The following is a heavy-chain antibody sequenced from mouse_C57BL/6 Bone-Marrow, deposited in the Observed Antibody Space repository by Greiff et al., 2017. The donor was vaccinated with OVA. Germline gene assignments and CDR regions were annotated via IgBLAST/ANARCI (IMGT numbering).Heavy chain of an antibody. J-gene: IGHJ2*01. Sequence: VQLQQPGAELVKPGASVKMSCKASGYTFTSYWITWVKQRPGQGLEWIGDIYPGSGSTNYNEKFKSKATLTVDTSSSTAYMQLSSLTSEDSAVYYCARNYGNYEGDYFDYWGQGTTLTVSS. D-gene: IGHD2-1*01. CDR2: IYPGSGST. V-gene: IGHV1-55*01. CDR3: ARNYGNYEGDYFDY. CDR1: GYTFTSYW.